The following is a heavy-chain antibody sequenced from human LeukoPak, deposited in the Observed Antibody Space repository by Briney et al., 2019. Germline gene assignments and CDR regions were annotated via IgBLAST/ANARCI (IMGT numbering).Heavy chain of an antibody. V-gene: IGHV3-48*02. Sequence: HPGGSLRLSCAASGFPFSSHVLSWVRQAPGKGLEWIAYINHNGEAIYYPDFVKGRFIISRDNAKNSLFLQMNDLRDEDTAVYYCARDYDWAFDFWGQGTRVTVPS. D-gene: IGHD3-9*01. CDR1: GFPFSSHV. CDR3: ARDYDWAFDF. CDR2: INHNGEAI. J-gene: IGHJ4*02.